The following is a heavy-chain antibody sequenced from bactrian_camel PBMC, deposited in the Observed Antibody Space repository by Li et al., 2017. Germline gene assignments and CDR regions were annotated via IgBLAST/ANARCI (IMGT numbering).Heavy chain of an antibody. Sequence: DVQLVESGGGSVQAGGSLRLSCAASGYTYNRNCMAWFRQAPGKEREGVARIATGSGNTYYADSVKGRFTISQDNAKNTVYLQMNSLKPEDTAMYYCAAEIPSDGSGWCGIEEYEYKFWGQGTQVTVS. D-gene: IGHD6*01. J-gene: IGHJ4*01. CDR2: IATGSGNT. V-gene: IGHV3S40*01. CDR1: GYTYNRNC. CDR3: AAEIPSDGSGWCGIEEYEYKF.